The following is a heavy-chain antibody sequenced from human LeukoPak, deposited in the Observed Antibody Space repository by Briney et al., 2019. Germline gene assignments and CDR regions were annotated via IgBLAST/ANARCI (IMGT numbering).Heavy chain of an antibody. J-gene: IGHJ4*02. D-gene: IGHD3-9*01. V-gene: IGHV2-5*01. CDR3: AHRHYDRYYFDY. Sequence: SGPTLVKPTQTLTLTCTFSGFSLNTDGMGVGWIRQPPGKALEWLALIYWNDDKRYSPSLKSRLTVTKDASKNQVVLTMTNMDPVDTATYYCAHRHYDRYYFDYWGQGTLVTVSS. CDR1: GFSLNTDGMG. CDR2: IYWNDDK.